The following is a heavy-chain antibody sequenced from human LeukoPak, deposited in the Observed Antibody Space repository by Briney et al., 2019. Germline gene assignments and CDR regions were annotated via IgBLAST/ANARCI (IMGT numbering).Heavy chain of an antibody. J-gene: IGHJ5*02. CDR1: GFTFSSYW. CDR3: ARVYYDILTVYYDENWFDP. D-gene: IGHD3-9*01. CDR2: MNTDESTT. Sequence: GGSLRLSCAASGFTFSSYWMHWVRQTPGNRLVWVSRMNTDESTTNYAHSLKGQFTISRDNAKNTLYLQMNSLRAEDTAVYYCARVYYDILTVYYDENWFDPWGQGTLVTVSS. V-gene: IGHV3-74*01.